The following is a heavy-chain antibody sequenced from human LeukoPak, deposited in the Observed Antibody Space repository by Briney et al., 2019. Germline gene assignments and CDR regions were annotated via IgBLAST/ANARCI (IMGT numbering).Heavy chain of an antibody. V-gene: IGHV1-69*01. CDR3: AKAVSSGPAAWLAAPDY. Sequence: SVKVSCKASGGTFSSYAISWVRQAPGQGLEWMGGIIPIFGTANYAQKFQGRVTITADESTSTAYMELSSLRPEDTAVYYCAKAVSSGPAAWLAAPDYWGQGTLVTVSS. J-gene: IGHJ4*02. D-gene: IGHD6-19*01. CDR1: GGTFSSYA. CDR2: IIPIFGTA.